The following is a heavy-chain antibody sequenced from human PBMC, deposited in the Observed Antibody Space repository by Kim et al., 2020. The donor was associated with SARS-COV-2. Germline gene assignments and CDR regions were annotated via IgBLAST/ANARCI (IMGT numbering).Heavy chain of an antibody. D-gene: IGHD6-19*01. V-gene: IGHV4-59*13. CDR3: ARGDTGWYLNYFDY. Sequence: SETLSLTCTVSGGSISSYYWSWIRQPPGKGLEWIGYIYYSGSTNYNPSLKSRVTISVDTSKNQFSLKLSSVTAADTAVYYCARGDTGWYLNYFDYWGQGTLVTVSS. CDR1: GGSISSYY. J-gene: IGHJ4*02. CDR2: IYYSGST.